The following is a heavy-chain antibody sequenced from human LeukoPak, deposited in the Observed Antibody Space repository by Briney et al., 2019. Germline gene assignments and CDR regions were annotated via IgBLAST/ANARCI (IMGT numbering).Heavy chain of an antibody. Sequence: SETLSLTCTVSGGSLSTYYWSWIRQPPGKGLEWIGYIYYSGSTNYNPSLKSRLTISVDTSKNQFSLKLSSVTAADTAVYYCARLLRVTSAGPDLYYFDYWGQGTLVTVSS. CDR1: GGSLSTYY. V-gene: IGHV4-59*08. D-gene: IGHD2-21*02. CDR3: ARLLRVTSAGPDLYYFDY. J-gene: IGHJ4*02. CDR2: IYYSGST.